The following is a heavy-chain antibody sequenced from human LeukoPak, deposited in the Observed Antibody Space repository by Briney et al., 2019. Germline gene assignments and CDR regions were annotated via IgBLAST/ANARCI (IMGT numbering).Heavy chain of an antibody. D-gene: IGHD4-17*01. V-gene: IGHV3-11*01. J-gene: IGHJ6*02. CDR2: ISSSGSTI. Sequence: GGSLRLSCAASGFTFSDYYMSWIRQAPGKGLEWVSYISSSGSTIYYADSVKGRFTISRDNAKNSLYLQMNSLRAEDTAVYYCARVGWASTVTANYYYYYGMDVWGQGTTVTVSS. CDR1: GFTFSDYY. CDR3: ARVGWASTVTANYYYYYGMDV.